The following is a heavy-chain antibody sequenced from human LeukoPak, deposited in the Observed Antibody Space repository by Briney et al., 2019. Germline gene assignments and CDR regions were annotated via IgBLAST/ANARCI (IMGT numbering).Heavy chain of an antibody. J-gene: IGHJ6*02. CDR1: GFTFSNYA. Sequence: GGSLRLSCAASGFTFSNYAMSWVRQVPGKGLEWVSTISGSGGAGTYYADSVKGRFSVSRDNSRNTLYLPMNSLRAEDTAVYYCVKDRGGSPFYGMDVWGQGTTVTVSS. V-gene: IGHV3-23*01. CDR3: VKDRGGSPFYGMDV. D-gene: IGHD1-26*01. CDR2: ISGSGGAGT.